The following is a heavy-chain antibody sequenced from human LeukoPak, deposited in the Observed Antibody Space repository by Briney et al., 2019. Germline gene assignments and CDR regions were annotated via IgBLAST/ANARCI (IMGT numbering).Heavy chain of an antibody. Sequence: GASLKVSCKTSGYTFNSYGISWLRQAPGQGIEWMGWISANKGDTEYAQKFQGRLTVTRDTSTSTAYMELKRLKSDDTAVYYCARADIIVVAGATPVGSAFEYWGQGTLITVS. V-gene: IGHV1-18*01. CDR3: ARADIIVVAGATPVGSAFEY. J-gene: IGHJ4*02. D-gene: IGHD2-15*01. CDR2: ISANKGDT. CDR1: GYTFNSYG.